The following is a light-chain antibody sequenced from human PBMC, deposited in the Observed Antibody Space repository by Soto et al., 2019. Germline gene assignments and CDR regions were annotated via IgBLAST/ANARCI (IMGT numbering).Light chain of an antibody. CDR3: CSYGGSNNC. J-gene: IGLJ2*01. Sequence: QSVLTQPPSASGSPGQSVTISCTGTSSDIGTYDYVSWYQQHPGPAPKLILYEVPKRPSGVPDRFSGSKSGTTASLTVSGLQAEDEADYYCCSYGGSNNCFGGGTKLTVL. V-gene: IGLV2-8*01. CDR1: SSDIGTYDY. CDR2: EVP.